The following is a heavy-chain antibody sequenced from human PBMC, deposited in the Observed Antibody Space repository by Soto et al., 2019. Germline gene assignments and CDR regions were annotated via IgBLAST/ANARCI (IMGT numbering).Heavy chain of an antibody. V-gene: IGHV3-30-3*02. CDR2: ISYDGSNK. CDR3: AKYQPMTQPRPYFDY. D-gene: IGHD3-22*01. CDR1: GFTFSSYA. J-gene: IGHJ4*02. Sequence: QVQLVESGGGVVQPGRSLRLSCAASGFTFSSYAMHWVRQAPGKGLEWVAVISYDGSNKYYADSVKGRFTISRDNSRNTLYLQMNSLRAEDTAIYYCAKYQPMTQPRPYFDYWGQGTLVTVSS.